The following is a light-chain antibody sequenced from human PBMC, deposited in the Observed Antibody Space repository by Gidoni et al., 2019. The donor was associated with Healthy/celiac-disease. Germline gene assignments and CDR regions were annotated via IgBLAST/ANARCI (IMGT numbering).Light chain of an antibody. CDR3: QQYDNIPPIT. CDR1: QDITNY. CDR2: DAS. Sequence: QMHQFSYSLSASVGDRVTITCQASQDITNYLNWYQQKPGKAPKLLIYDASNLETGVPSRFSGCGSGTDFTFTISCLHPEGSATYYCQQYDNIPPITFGQGTRLEIK. J-gene: IGKJ5*01. V-gene: IGKV1-33*01.